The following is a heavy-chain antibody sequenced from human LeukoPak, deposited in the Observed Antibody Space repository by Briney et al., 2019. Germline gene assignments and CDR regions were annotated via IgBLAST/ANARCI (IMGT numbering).Heavy chain of an antibody. Sequence: GGSLRLSCAASGFSFSTYAMTWVRQAPGKGLEWVSTISGSGSGDSTFYADSVKGRFTISRDNSKNTLFLQMNSLRVEDTAVYYCAKTPYSTRGHVDYWGQGTLVTVSS. CDR1: GFSFSTYA. CDR3: AKTPYSTRGHVDY. V-gene: IGHV3-23*01. J-gene: IGHJ4*02. D-gene: IGHD2-15*01. CDR2: ISGSGSGDST.